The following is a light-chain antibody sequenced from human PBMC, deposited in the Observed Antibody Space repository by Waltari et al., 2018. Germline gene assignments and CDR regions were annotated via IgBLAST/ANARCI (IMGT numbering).Light chain of an antibody. CDR2: DAS. CDR1: QSVGTY. V-gene: IGKV3-11*01. CDR3: QQRSSWTPHT. Sequence: EIVLTQSPATLSLSPGETATLACRASQSVGTYLAWYQQKPGQAPRLLIYDASNRATGIPDRFRVSGSGTDFTLTISSLEPEDFALYYCQQRSSWTPHTFGQGARLEIK. J-gene: IGKJ2*01.